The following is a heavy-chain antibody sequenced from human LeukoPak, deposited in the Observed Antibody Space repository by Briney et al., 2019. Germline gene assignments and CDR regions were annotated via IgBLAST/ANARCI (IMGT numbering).Heavy chain of an antibody. CDR2: IKQDGSEK. J-gene: IGHJ5*02. V-gene: IGHV3-7*01. Sequence: GGSLRLSCAASGFTFSSYWMSWVRQAPGKGLEWVANIKQDGSEKYYVDSVKGRFTISRDNAKNSLYLQMNSLRAEDTAVYYCAKDFFVVVPAANWFDPWGQGTLVTVSS. CDR1: GFTFSSYW. D-gene: IGHD2-2*01. CDR3: AKDFFVVVPAANWFDP.